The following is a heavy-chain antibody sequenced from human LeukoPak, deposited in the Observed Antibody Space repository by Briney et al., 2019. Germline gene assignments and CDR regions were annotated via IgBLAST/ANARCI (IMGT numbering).Heavy chain of an antibody. D-gene: IGHD2-2*01. CDR2: MNPNSGNT. CDR1: GYTFTSYD. Sequence: GASVKVSCKASGYTFTSYDINWVRQATGQGLEWMGWMNPNSGNTGYVQKFQGRVTMTRNTSISTAYMELSSLRSEDTAVYYCARVFPAAMDNWFDPWGQGTLVTVSS. J-gene: IGHJ5*02. CDR3: ARVFPAAMDNWFDP. V-gene: IGHV1-8*01.